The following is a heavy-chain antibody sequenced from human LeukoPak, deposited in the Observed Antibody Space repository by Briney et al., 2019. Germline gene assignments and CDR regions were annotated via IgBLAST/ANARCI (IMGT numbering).Heavy chain of an antibody. V-gene: IGHV1-2*02. CDR2: INPNSGAT. CDR3: ARFGYSGYDWRAFDY. D-gene: IGHD5-12*01. J-gene: IGHJ4*02. Sequence: APVKVSCKASGYIFTGYFLHWVRQAPGQGLEWMGWINPNSGATKYAERFQGRVTMTRDTSISTAYMELTRLRFDDRAVYYCARFGYSGYDWRAFDYWGQGTLVTVSS. CDR1: GYIFTGYF.